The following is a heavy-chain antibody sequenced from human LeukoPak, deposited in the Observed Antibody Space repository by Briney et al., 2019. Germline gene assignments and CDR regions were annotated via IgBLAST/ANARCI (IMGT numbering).Heavy chain of an antibody. CDR1: GGSISSSSYH. J-gene: IGHJ5*02. CDR3: ARGGSTSLYNWLDP. CDR2: FYYSGDT. D-gene: IGHD1-26*01. V-gene: IGHV4-39*07. Sequence: SETLSLTCTVSGGSISSSSYHWGWNRQPPGKGLEWIGNFYYSGDTYYKPSLKSRVTISIDTSKNQFSLRLTSVTAADTAVYYCARGGSTSLYNWLDPWGQGTLVTVSS.